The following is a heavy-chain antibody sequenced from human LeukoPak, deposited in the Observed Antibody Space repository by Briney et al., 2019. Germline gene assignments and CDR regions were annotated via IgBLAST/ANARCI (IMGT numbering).Heavy chain of an antibody. Sequence: GGSLRLSCAASGFTFSDYYMSWIRQAPGKGLEWVSAISGSGGSTYYADSVKGRFTISRDNSKNTLYLQMNSLRAEDTAVYYCATALGVGYCSSTSCHFGYWGQGTLVTVSS. CDR3: ATALGVGYCSSTSCHFGY. CDR1: GFTFSDYY. J-gene: IGHJ4*02. D-gene: IGHD2-2*01. CDR2: ISGSGGST. V-gene: IGHV3-23*01.